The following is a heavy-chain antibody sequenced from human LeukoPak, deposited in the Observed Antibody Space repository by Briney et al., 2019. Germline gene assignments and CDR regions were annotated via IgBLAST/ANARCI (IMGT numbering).Heavy chain of an antibody. D-gene: IGHD5-18*01. Sequence: GGSLRLSCAASGFTFSSYSMNWVRQAPGKGLEWVSAISGSGGSTYYADSVKGRFTISRDNSKNTLYLQMNSLRAEDTAVYYCAKDQLVDTAMEAFDIWGQGTMVTVSS. CDR2: ISGSGGST. J-gene: IGHJ3*02. V-gene: IGHV3-23*01. CDR3: AKDQLVDTAMEAFDI. CDR1: GFTFSSYS.